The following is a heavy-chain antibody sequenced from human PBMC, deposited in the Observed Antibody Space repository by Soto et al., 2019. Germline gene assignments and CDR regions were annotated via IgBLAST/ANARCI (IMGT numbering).Heavy chain of an antibody. CDR1: GGSISSGDYY. CDR2: IYYSGST. V-gene: IGHV4-30-4*01. D-gene: IGHD2-21*02. Sequence: SETLSLTCTVSGGSISSGDYYWSWIRQPPGKGLEWIGYIYYSGSTYYNPSLKSRVTISVDTSKNQFSLKLSSVTAADTAVYYCASHCGGDCYSPFYYYYYGMDVWGQGTTVTVSS. CDR3: ASHCGGDCYSPFYYYYYGMDV. J-gene: IGHJ6*02.